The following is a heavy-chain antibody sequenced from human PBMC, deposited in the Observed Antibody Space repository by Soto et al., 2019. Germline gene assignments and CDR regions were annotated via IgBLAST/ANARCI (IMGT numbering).Heavy chain of an antibody. D-gene: IGHD1-26*01. CDR1: GFTFSSYG. CDR3: ARDEGGATTGPIYYYYGMDV. CDR2: IWYDGSNK. J-gene: IGHJ6*02. Sequence: GGSLRLSCAASGFTFSSYGMHWVRQAPGKGLEWVAVIWYDGSNKYYADSVKGRFTISRDNSKNTLYLQMNSLRAEDTAVYYCARDEGGATTGPIYYYYGMDVWGQGTTVTVSS. V-gene: IGHV3-33*01.